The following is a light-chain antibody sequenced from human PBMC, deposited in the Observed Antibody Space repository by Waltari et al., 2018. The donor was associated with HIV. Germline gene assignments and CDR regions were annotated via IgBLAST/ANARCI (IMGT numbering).Light chain of an antibody. CDR1: NIGSKS. CDR3: QVWDRPADQVI. Sequence: SYVLTQTPSVSGDAGETVTITCEGDNIGSKSVHWYQLKPGQAPQLVTFYDNDRPSEVPVLIYQSNGSNTDTLTISRVEGGDEADYSCQVWDRPADQVIFGGGTKLTVL. CDR2: YDN. V-gene: IGLV3-21*01. J-gene: IGLJ2*01.